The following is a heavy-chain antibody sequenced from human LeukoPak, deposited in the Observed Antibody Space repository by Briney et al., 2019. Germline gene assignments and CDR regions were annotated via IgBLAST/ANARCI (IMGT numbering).Heavy chain of an antibody. CDR3: ARQRKYYYDSSGYYYKGDFDY. V-gene: IGHV4-39*01. CDR1: GGSISSSSYS. D-gene: IGHD3-22*01. CDR2: IYYSGST. J-gene: IGHJ4*02. Sequence: SETLSLTCTVSGGSISSSSYSWGWIRQPPGKGLEWIGSIYYSGSTYYNPSLKSRVTISVDTSKNQFSLKLSSVTAADTAVYYCARQRKYYYDSSGYYYKGDFDYWGQGTLVTVSS.